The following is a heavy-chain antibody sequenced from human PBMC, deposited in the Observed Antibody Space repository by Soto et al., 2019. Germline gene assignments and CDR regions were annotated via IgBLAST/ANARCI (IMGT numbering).Heavy chain of an antibody. D-gene: IGHD4-4*01. CDR3: AREGINNYNEYYFDS. CDR2: ISGSGNYT. V-gene: IGHV3-21*01. J-gene: IGHJ4*02. CDR1: GFTFSSYS. Sequence: KPGRSLRLSCAASGFTFSSYSMNWVRQAPGKGLEWVSSISGSGNYTHYADFLRGRFTISRDNAKTSLYLQMNSLRAEDTAVYYCAREGINNYNEYYFDSWGQGTVVTVSS.